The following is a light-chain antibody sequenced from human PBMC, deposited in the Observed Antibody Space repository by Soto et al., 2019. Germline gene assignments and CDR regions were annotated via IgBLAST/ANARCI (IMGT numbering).Light chain of an antibody. Sequence: QSALTQPASVSGSPGQSIAISCTGTSSDVGGYNYVSWYQQHPGNAPKLMIYDVNNRPSGVSNRFSGSKSGNTASLTISGLQAEDEADYYCSSFTSTSTPVLFGGGTQLTVL. CDR2: DVN. CDR1: SSDVGGYNY. J-gene: IGLJ2*01. CDR3: SSFTSTSTPVL. V-gene: IGLV2-14*03.